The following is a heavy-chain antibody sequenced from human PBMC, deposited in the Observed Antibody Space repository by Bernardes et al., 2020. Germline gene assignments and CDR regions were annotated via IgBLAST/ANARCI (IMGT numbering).Heavy chain of an antibody. Sequence: SVKVSCKASGGTFSSYAISWVRQAPGQGLEWMGGIIPIFGTANYAQKFQGRVTITADESTSTAYMELSSLRSEDTAVYYCAREPNYDFWSGYYLSYGMDVWGKGTTVTVSS. CDR2: IIPIFGTA. J-gene: IGHJ6*04. CDR1: GGTFSSYA. V-gene: IGHV1-69*13. CDR3: AREPNYDFWSGYYLSYGMDV. D-gene: IGHD3-3*01.